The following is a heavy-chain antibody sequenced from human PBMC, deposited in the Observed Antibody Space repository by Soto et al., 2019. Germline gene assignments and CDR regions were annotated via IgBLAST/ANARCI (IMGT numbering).Heavy chain of an antibody. CDR3: AKAAYYYGSGSYFPFDY. CDR1: GFTFSSHG. V-gene: IGHV3-23*01. J-gene: IGHJ4*02. CDR2: ISGSGGST. Sequence: EVQLLESGGGLVQPGGSLRLSCAASGFTFSSHGMSWVRQAAGKGLEWVSSISGSGGSTYYADSVKGRFTISRDNSKNTLSLQMNSLRVEDTAVYYCAKAAYYYGSGSYFPFDYWGQGTLVTVSS. D-gene: IGHD3-10*01.